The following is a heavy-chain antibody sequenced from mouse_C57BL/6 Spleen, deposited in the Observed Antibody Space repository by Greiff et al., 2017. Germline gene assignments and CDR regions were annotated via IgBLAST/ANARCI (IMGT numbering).Heavy chain of an antibody. CDR3: ARLARGYAMGY. Sequence: QVQLQQPGTELVKPGASVKLSCKASGYTFTSYWMPWVKQRPGQGLEWIGNINPTNGGTNYNEKFKSKATLTVDKASSTAYRQLSSLTSEDSAVYYCARLARGYAMGYWGQGTSVTVSA. CDR2: INPTNGGT. J-gene: IGHJ4*01. CDR1: GYTFTSYW. V-gene: IGHV1-53*01.